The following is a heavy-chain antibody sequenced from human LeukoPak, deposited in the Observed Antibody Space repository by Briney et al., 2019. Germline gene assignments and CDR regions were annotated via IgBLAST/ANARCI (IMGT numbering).Heavy chain of an antibody. CDR1: GGSFSGYY. Sequence: SENLSLTCAVYGGSFSGYYWSWIRQPPGKGLEWIGEINHSGSTNYNPSLKSRVTISVDTSKNQFSLKLSSVTAADTAVYYCARRFFWSGYYAYWGQGTLVTVSS. CDR3: ARRFFWSGYYAY. D-gene: IGHD3-3*01. J-gene: IGHJ4*02. CDR2: INHSGST. V-gene: IGHV4-34*01.